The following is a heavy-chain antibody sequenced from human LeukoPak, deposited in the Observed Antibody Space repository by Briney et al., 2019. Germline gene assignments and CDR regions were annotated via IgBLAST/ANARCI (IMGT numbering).Heavy chain of an antibody. CDR2: IYYSGST. Sequence: SETLSLTCTVSGGSISSSSYYWGWIRQPPGKGLEWIGSIYYSGSTYYNPSLKSRVTISVDTSKNQFSLKLSSVTAADTAVYYCARGRGTITIFGVVARYFDLWGRGTLVTVSS. CDR3: ARGRGTITIFGVVARYFDL. D-gene: IGHD3-3*01. CDR1: GGSISSSSYY. V-gene: IGHV4-39*01. J-gene: IGHJ2*01.